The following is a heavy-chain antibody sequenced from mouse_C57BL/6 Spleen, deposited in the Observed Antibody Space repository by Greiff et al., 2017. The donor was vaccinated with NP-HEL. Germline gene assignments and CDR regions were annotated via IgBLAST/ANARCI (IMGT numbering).Heavy chain of an antibody. CDR2: IHPNSGST. D-gene: IGHD4-1*01. Sequence: VQLQQPGAELVKPGASVKLSCKASGYTFTSYWMHWVKQRPGQGLEWIGMIHPNSGSTNYNEKFKSKATLTVDKSSSTAYMQLSSLTSEDSAVYYCAREGDLGREFAYWGQGTLVTVSA. CDR1: GYTFTSYW. J-gene: IGHJ3*01. V-gene: IGHV1-64*01. CDR3: AREGDLGREFAY.